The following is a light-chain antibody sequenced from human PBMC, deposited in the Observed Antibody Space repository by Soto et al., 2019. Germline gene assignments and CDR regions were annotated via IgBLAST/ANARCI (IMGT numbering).Light chain of an antibody. CDR3: QQYNIYPLT. J-gene: IGKJ4*01. CDR1: QDINSY. V-gene: IGKV1D-16*01. Sequence: DVQMTQSPSSLSASVGDRVTITCRASQDINSYLAWYQQKPGNAPKSLIYGASSLQTGVPSRFSVSESGTDFTLTISNLQPEDSATYCCQQYNIYPLTFGGGTKVEIK. CDR2: GAS.